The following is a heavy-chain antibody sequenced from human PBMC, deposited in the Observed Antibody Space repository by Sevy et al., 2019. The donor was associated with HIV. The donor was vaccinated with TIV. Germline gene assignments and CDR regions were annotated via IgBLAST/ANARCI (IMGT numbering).Heavy chain of an antibody. CDR2: ISGSGGST. J-gene: IGHJ4*02. CDR1: GFTFSSYA. V-gene: IGHV3-23*01. CDR3: AKADGVVPAARRQYYFDY. Sequence: GGSLRLSCAASGFTFSSYAMSWVRQAPGKGLEWVSAISGSGGSTYYADSVKGRFTISRDNSKNTLYLQMNSLRAEDTAVYYCAKADGVVPAARRQYYFDYWGQGTLVTVSS. D-gene: IGHD2-2*01.